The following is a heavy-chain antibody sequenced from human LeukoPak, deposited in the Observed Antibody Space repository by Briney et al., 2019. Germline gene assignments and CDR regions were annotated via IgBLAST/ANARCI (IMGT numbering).Heavy chain of an antibody. J-gene: IGHJ5*02. V-gene: IGHV4-39*07. CDR1: GGSISSSSYY. CDR2: IYYSGST. Sequence: PSETLSLTCTVSGGSISSSSYYWGWIRQPPGKGLEWIGSIYYSGSTYYNPSLKSRVTISVDTFENQFSLKLSSVTAADTAVYYCARESYGYCSSTSCQNWFDPWGQGTLVTVSS. D-gene: IGHD2-2*01. CDR3: ARESYGYCSSTSCQNWFDP.